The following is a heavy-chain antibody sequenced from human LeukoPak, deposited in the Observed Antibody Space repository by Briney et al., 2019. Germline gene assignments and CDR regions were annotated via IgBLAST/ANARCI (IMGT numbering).Heavy chain of an antibody. Sequence: GGSLRLSCAASGFTFSTSGMHWVRQAPGKGLEWVAVIWYDGSYKYYADSVKGRFTISRDNSKDTLYLQMNSLRDEDTAVYYGTKDSAGGLGTNFDYWGQGTLVTVSS. V-gene: IGHV3-33*06. D-gene: IGHD7-27*01. CDR3: TKDSAGGLGTNFDY. J-gene: IGHJ4*02. CDR2: IWYDGSYK. CDR1: GFTFSTSG.